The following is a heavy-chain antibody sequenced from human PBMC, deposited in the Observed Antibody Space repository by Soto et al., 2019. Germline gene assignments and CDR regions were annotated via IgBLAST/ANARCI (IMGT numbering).Heavy chain of an antibody. Sequence: XGSLRLSCAASGFTVSSNYMSWVRQAPGKGLEWVSVIYSGGSTYYADSVKGRFTISRDNSKNTLYLQMNSLRAEDTAVYYCEGTYYYDSSGLEAYDIWGQGTMVTVSS. CDR1: GFTVSSNY. CDR2: IYSGGST. V-gene: IGHV3-66*01. D-gene: IGHD3-22*01. CDR3: EGTYYYDSSGLEAYDI. J-gene: IGHJ3*02.